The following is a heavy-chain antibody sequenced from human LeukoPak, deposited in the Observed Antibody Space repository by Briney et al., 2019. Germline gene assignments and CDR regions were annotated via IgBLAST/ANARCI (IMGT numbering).Heavy chain of an antibody. J-gene: IGHJ5*02. V-gene: IGHV3-53*01. CDR2: IYSGGNT. D-gene: IGHD6-13*01. CDR3: ARDLQQLVQRSGS. CDR1: GFTVTTKT. Sequence: GGSLRLSCAASGFTVTTKTMSWVRQAAGKGLEWVSDIYSGGNTDYRDSVKGRFTIYRDTSKNTLYLQMNSLTVEDTAVYYCARDLQQLVQRSGSWGQGTLVTVSS.